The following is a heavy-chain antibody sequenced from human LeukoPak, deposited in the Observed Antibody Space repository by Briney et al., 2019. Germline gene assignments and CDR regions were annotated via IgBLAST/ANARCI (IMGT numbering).Heavy chain of an antibody. Sequence: GGSLRLSCAASGFTFSSYAMSWVRQAPGKGLGWVSAISGSGGSTYYADSVKGRFTISRDNSKNTLYLQMNSLRAEDTAVYYCANQGDDYVWGSYRNDFDYWGQGTLVTVSS. D-gene: IGHD3-16*02. CDR2: ISGSGGST. J-gene: IGHJ4*02. V-gene: IGHV3-23*01. CDR1: GFTFSSYA. CDR3: ANQGDDYVWGSYRNDFDY.